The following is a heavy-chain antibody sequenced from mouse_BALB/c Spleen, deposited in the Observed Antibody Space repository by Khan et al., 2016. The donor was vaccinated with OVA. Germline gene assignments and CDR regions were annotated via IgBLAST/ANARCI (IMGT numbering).Heavy chain of an antibody. Sequence: EVELVESGGGLVQPGDSLRLSCATSGFTFTDYYMSWVRQPPGKALEWLGFIRNKANYYTTEYIKSVKGRFTISRDNSQSILYLQMNTLRAEDSATYFFAIDGGHYYGSDAMDYWGQGTSVTVSS. CDR1: GFTFTDYY. D-gene: IGHD1-2*01. V-gene: IGHV7-3*02. CDR2: IRNKANYYTT. J-gene: IGHJ4*01. CDR3: AIDGGHYYGSDAMDY.